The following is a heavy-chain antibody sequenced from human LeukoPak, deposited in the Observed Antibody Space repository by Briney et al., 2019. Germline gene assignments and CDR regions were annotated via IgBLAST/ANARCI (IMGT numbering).Heavy chain of an antibody. V-gene: IGHV3-43*01. CDR2: ISWDGGST. CDR1: GFTFDDYT. J-gene: IGHJ6*03. Sequence: GGSLRLSCAASGFTFDDYTMHWVRQAPGKGLEWVSLISWDGGSTYYADSVKGRFTISRDNSKNSLYLQMNSLRTEDTALYYCAKDKLPYYYYYYMDVWGKGTTVTVSS. CDR3: AKDKLPYYYYYYMDV. D-gene: IGHD6-6*01.